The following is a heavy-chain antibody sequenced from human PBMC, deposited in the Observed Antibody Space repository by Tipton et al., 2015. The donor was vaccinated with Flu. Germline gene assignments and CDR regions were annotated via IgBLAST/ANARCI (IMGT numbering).Heavy chain of an antibody. CDR2: INSDGSST. D-gene: IGHD3-10*01. Sequence: LSLTCAASGFTFSSFWMHWVRQAPGKGLVWVARINSDGSSTRYADSVKGRFTISRDNAENTLYLQLNSLRAEDTAVYYCASGRYYGMDVWGQGNTVTVSS. CDR1: GFTFSSFW. J-gene: IGHJ6*02. V-gene: IGHV3-74*01. CDR3: ASGRYYGMDV.